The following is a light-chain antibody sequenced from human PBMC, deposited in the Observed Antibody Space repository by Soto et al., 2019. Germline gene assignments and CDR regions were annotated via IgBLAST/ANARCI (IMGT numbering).Light chain of an antibody. CDR3: SSYAGNSFYV. Sequence: QSALTQPPSASGSPGQSVTISCTGTSSDVGAYNYVSWYQQHPGKAPKLLLYQVTKRPSGVPARFSASKSGNTASLTVSGLQADDEADYYCSSYAGNSFYVFGTGTKLTVL. CDR2: QVT. V-gene: IGLV2-8*01. J-gene: IGLJ1*01. CDR1: SSDVGAYNY.